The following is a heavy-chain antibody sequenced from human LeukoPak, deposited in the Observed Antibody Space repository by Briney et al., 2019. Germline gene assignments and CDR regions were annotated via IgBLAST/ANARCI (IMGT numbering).Heavy chain of an antibody. V-gene: IGHV1-69*05. CDR3: ARGAESAYGGYEGSHFDY. D-gene: IGHD5-12*01. CDR2: IIPIFGTT. Sequence: SVKVSCKASGGSFRNYAISWVRQAPGQGLEWMEGIIPIFGTTKHAQKFQGRVTMTRDTSTSTVYMELSSLRSEDTAVYYCARGAESAYGGYEGSHFDYWGQGTLVTVSS. J-gene: IGHJ4*02. CDR1: GGSFRNYA.